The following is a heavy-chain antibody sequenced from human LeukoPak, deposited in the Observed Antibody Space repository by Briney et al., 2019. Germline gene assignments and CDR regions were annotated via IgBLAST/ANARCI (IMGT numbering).Heavy chain of an antibody. D-gene: IGHD3-10*01. V-gene: IGHV1-2*02. CDR1: GYTFTASY. CDR2: IHPGSGVT. J-gene: IGHJ5*02. CDR3: ASYGSGYNWLDP. Sequence: GASVKVSCRASGYTFTASYMHWVRQAPGQGLEWMGWIHPGSGVTVYAQNFQGRVTITRDTSISTAYMDLTSLKSDDTAVYYCASYGSGYNWLDPWGQGTLVTVSS.